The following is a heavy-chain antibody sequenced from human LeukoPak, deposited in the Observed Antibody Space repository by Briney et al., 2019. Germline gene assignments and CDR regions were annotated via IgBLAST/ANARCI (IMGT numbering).Heavy chain of an antibody. CDR2: IYHSGST. CDR3: ARRSYYYDSSGYLDY. D-gene: IGHD3-22*01. Sequence: SGTLSLTCAVSGGSISSSNWRSWVRQPPGKGLEWIGEIYHSGSTNYNPSLKSRVTISVDKSKNQFSLKLSSVTAADTAVYYCARRSYYYDSSGYLDYWGQGTLVTVSS. CDR1: GGSISSSNW. V-gene: IGHV4-4*02. J-gene: IGHJ4*02.